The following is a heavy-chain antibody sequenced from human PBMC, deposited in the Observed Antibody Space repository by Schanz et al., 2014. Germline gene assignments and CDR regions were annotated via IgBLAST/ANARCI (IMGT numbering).Heavy chain of an antibody. Sequence: QVQVIQSGPEVKKPGASVKVSCKASGYTFTDYHIHWVRQAPGQGLEWMGRINPNSGGTNFAQKFQGRVTVTRDTSTTTVYMDLSSLISEDTAVYYCAFDRDDAYDIWGQGTTVTVSS. CDR1: GYTFTDYH. D-gene: IGHD3-9*01. CDR2: INPNSGGT. CDR3: AFDRDDAYDI. V-gene: IGHV1-2*06. J-gene: IGHJ3*02.